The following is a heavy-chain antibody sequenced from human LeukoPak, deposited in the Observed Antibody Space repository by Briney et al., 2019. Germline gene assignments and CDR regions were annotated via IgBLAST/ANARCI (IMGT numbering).Heavy chain of an antibody. J-gene: IGHJ4*02. V-gene: IGHV3-74*03. CDR3: ASGYSSDYGGNTY. CDR2: INSDGSST. Sequence: GGSLRLSCAASGITFSSYWMHWVRQAPGTGLVWVSRINSDGSSTTYADSVKGRFTISRDNAKNTLYLQMNSLRAEDTAVYYCASGYSSDYGGNTYWGQGTLVTVSS. D-gene: IGHD4-23*01. CDR1: GITFSSYW.